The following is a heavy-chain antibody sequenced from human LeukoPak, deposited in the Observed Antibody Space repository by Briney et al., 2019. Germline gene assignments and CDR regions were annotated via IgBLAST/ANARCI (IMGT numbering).Heavy chain of an antibody. V-gene: IGHV3-21*01. D-gene: IGHD3-9*01. CDR1: GFTLSSYS. CDR3: ALGYDILTGRFDY. CDR2: ITDSSDYM. Sequence: PGGSLRLSCAASGFTLSSYSMSWVRQAPGKGLEWVSTITDSSDYMFYADSVKGRFTISRDNAKNSLYLQMNSLRAEDTAVYYCALGYDILTGRFDYWGQGTLVSVSS. J-gene: IGHJ4*02.